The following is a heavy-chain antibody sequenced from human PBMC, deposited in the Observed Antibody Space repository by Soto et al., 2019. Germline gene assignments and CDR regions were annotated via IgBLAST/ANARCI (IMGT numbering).Heavy chain of an antibody. J-gene: IGHJ5*01. Sequence: EVQLVESGGGVVRPGGSLRLACAVSGFSLDEYGMSWVRQAPGKGLERVSGMHRNGGSTGYADSVKGRFTISRDDAKNSLYLQMNSLRAEDTAFYYCARDHRWGYEYGDYGDSWGHGTLVTVSS. CDR2: MHRNGGST. V-gene: IGHV3-20*04. CDR3: ARDHRWGYEYGDYGDS. D-gene: IGHD4-17*01. CDR1: GFSLDEYG.